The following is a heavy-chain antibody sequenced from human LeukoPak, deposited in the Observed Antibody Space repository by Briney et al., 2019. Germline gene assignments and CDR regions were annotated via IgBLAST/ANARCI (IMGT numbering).Heavy chain of an antibody. J-gene: IGHJ6*04. D-gene: IGHD3-10*02. CDR2: ISSSSSYI. V-gene: IGHV3-21*01. Sequence: TGGSLRLSCAASGFTLSSYGMNWVRQAPGKGLEWVSSISSSSSYIYYADSVKGRFTISRDNAKNSLYLQMNSLRAEDTAVYYCAELGITMIGGVWGKGTTVTISS. CDR3: AELGITMIGGV. CDR1: GFTLSSYG.